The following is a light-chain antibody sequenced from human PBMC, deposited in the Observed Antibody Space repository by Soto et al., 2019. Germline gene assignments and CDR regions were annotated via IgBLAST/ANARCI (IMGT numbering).Light chain of an antibody. CDR3: SSYTSSSTLVV. J-gene: IGLJ2*01. CDR1: SSDVGGYNY. Sequence: QSALTQPASVSGSPGQSITISCTGTSSDVGGYNYVSWYQHHPGKAPKLMIYEVSNRPSGVSNRFSGSKSGNTASLTISGRQAEDEADYDCSSYTSSSTLVVFGGGTKLTVL. V-gene: IGLV2-14*01. CDR2: EVS.